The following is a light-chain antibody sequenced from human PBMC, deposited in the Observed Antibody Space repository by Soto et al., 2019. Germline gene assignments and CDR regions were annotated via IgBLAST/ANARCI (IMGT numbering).Light chain of an antibody. J-gene: IGKJ1*01. CDR1: QSVSSN. Sequence: EIVMTQSPATLSVSPGERATLSCTASQSVSSNLAWYQQKPGQSPRLLINGASTRATGIPARFSDSGYETEFALNISSLQSEDSAVYYCYQYNNWPRTFGQGTKVDI. CDR3: YQYNNWPRT. V-gene: IGKV3-15*01. CDR2: GAS.